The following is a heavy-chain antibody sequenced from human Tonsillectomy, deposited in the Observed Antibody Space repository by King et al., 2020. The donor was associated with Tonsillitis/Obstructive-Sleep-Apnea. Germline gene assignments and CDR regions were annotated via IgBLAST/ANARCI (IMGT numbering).Heavy chain of an antibody. CDR2: ISGSGGST. J-gene: IGHJ5*02. D-gene: IGHD3-22*01. CDR1: GFTFSSYA. Sequence: VQLVESGGGLVQPGGSLRLSCAASGFTFSSYAMSWVRQAPGKGLEGVSAISGSGGSTYYADSVKGRFTISRDNSKNTLYLQMNSLRAEDTAVYYCAKGNYDSSGYYLNWFDPWGQGTLVTVSS. V-gene: IGHV3-23*04. CDR3: AKGNYDSSGYYLNWFDP.